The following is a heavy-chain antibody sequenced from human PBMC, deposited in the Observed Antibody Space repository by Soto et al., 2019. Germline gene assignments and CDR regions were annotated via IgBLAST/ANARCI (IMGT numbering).Heavy chain of an antibody. CDR3: AKEVWSGPMDV. Sequence: QVQLVESGGGVVQPGRSLGLSCAASGFTFSSYGMHWVRQAPGKGLEWVAAISYDGSNKYYADSVKGRFTISRDNSKNTLYVQMNSLRAEDTAVYYCAKEVWSGPMDVWGQGTTVTVSS. J-gene: IGHJ6*02. CDR1: GFTFSSYG. D-gene: IGHD3-3*01. CDR2: ISYDGSNK. V-gene: IGHV3-30*18.